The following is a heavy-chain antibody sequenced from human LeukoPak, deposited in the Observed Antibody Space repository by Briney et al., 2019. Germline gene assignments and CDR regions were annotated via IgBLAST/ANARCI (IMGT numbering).Heavy chain of an antibody. D-gene: IGHD4-17*01. V-gene: IGHV3-23*01. CDR2: ISGSGDST. CDR1: GFTFSSYG. J-gene: IGHJ4*02. Sequence: GGSLRLSCAASGFTFSSYGMSWVRQAPGKGLEWVSVISGSGDSTYYADSVKGRFTISRDNSKNTLYLQMISLRAEDTAVYYCARDGVHLGYGDYFIDYWGQGTLVTVSS. CDR3: ARDGVHLGYGDYFIDY.